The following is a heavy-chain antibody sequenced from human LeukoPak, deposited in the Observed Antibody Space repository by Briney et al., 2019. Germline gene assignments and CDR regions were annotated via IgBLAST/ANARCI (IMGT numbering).Heavy chain of an antibody. D-gene: IGHD3-9*01. J-gene: IGHJ6*02. Sequence: GGSLRLSCAASGFTFSTYSMNWVRQAPGKGLEWVSSISSSGSCIYYADSVKGRLTISRDNAKTSLYLQMNSLRAEDTAVYYCARDQAIRYFDWLRIMDVWGQGTTVTVSS. CDR1: GFTFSTYS. V-gene: IGHV3-21*01. CDR2: ISSSGSCI. CDR3: ARDQAIRYFDWLRIMDV.